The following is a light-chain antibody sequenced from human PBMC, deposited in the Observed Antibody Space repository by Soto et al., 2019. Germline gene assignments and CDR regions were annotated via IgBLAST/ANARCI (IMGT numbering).Light chain of an antibody. CDR1: QSVTSGY. J-gene: IGKJ1*01. V-gene: IGKV3-20*01. CDR3: QHYGNSPT. CDR2: GAS. Sequence: EIVLTQSPGTLSLSPDDGATLSCRASQSVTSGYLAWYQQKPGQAPRLLIYGASRRATGTPDRFSGSGSGTDFTLTISRLEPADFAVYWCQHYGNSPTFGQGTRVQLK.